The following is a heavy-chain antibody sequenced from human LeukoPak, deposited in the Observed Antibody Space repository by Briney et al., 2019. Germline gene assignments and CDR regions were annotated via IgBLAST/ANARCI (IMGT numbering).Heavy chain of an antibody. J-gene: IGHJ4*02. Sequence: SETLSLTCAVHVGSFSSYYWSWIRQPPGKGLEWIGEINHSGNINYNPSLKSRVTISVDTSKNQFSLKLSSVTAADTAVYYCARGRGGIQPFDHWGQGTLVTVSS. V-gene: IGHV4-34*01. CDR2: INHSGNI. CDR1: VGSFSSYY. D-gene: IGHD3-16*01. CDR3: ARGRGGIQPFDH.